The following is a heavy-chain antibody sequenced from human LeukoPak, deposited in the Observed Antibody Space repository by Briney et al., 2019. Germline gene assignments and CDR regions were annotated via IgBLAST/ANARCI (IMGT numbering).Heavy chain of an antibody. CDR3: ARVDHYYYYMDV. V-gene: IGHV4-59*01. J-gene: IGHJ6*03. CDR2: IYYSGST. Sequence: PSETLSLTCTVSGGSISSYYWSWIRQPPGKGLEWSGYIYYSGSTNYNPSLKSRVTISVDTSKNQFSLKLSSVTAADTAVYYCARVDHYYYYMDVWGKGTTVTVSS. CDR1: GGSISSYY.